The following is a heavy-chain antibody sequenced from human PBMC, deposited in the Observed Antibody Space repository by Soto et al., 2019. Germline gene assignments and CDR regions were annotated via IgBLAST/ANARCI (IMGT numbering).Heavy chain of an antibody. Sequence: HLQLQESGPGLVKPSETLSLTCIVSGVSISSSTQYWGWIRQPPGKGLEWLASIYSSGRTYYNPPCPSRLSISVDTSKNQVSLELSTMTAADAAVYYCARRVGHYGDWAFDYWGQGTLVTVSS. CDR2: IYSSGRT. D-gene: IGHD4-17*01. V-gene: IGHV4-39*01. CDR1: GVSISSSTQY. CDR3: ARRVGHYGDWAFDY. J-gene: IGHJ4*02.